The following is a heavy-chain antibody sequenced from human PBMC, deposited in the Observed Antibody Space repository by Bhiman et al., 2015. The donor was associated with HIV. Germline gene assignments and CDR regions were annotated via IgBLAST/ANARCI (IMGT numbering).Heavy chain of an antibody. CDR1: GFTFDDYA. V-gene: IGHV3-9*01. D-gene: IGHD3-22*01. CDR3: GKDRYDSSGYSLEK. Sequence: EVQLVESGGGLVQPGRSLRLSCAASGFTFDDYAMHWVRQAPGKGLEWVSGISWNRGSLGYADSVKGRFTISRDNAKNSLYLQMNSLRAEDTALYYCGKDRYDSSGYSLEKWGQGTLVTVSS. J-gene: IGHJ4*02. CDR2: ISWNRGSL.